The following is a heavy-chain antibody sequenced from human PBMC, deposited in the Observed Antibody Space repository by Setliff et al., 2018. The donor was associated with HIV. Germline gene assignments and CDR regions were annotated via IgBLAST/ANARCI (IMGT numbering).Heavy chain of an antibody. Sequence: SETLSLTCSVSGGSITGTTYFWDWIRQAPGKGLEWIGSIHHSGNTSYNPSLKSRVSISVDTSKRQFSLKLTSVTAGDSALYYCARRRGQKATGWYYFDFWGQGALVTVSS. V-gene: IGHV4-39*01. J-gene: IGHJ4*02. CDR1: GGSITGTTYF. CDR2: IHHSGNT. D-gene: IGHD6-19*01. CDR3: ARRRGQKATGWYYFDF.